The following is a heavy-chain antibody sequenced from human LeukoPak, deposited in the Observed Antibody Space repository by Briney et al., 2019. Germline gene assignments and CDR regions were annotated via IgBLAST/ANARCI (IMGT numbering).Heavy chain of an antibody. CDR1: GFTFSSYA. J-gene: IGHJ3*02. CDR2: IKPDGSEI. D-gene: IGHD2-2*01. CDR3: ASYCSSTGCSQQAFDI. Sequence: PGGSLRLSCAASGFTFSSYAMSWVRQAPGKGLEWVANIKPDGSEIYYVDSVKGRFTISRDNAKNSLYLRMNSLRAEDTAVYYCASYCSSTGCSQQAFDIWGQGTMVTVSS. V-gene: IGHV3-7*01.